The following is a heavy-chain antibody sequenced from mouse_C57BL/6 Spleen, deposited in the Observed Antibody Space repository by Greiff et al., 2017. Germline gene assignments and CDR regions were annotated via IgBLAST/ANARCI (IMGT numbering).Heavy chain of an antibody. Sequence: VQLQQPGAELVKPGASVKLSCKASGYTFTSYWMQWVKQRPGQGLEWIGEIDPSDCYTTYNQKFKVKATLTVDTSSSTAYMQLSSLTSEDTAVYYSAGTGHFDYWGQGTTLTVSS. CDR3: AGTGHFDY. CDR2: IDPSDCYT. CDR1: GYTFTSYW. D-gene: IGHD3-3*01. J-gene: IGHJ2*01. V-gene: IGHV1-50*01.